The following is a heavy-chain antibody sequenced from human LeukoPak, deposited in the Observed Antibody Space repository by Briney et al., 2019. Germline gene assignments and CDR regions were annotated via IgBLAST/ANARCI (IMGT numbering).Heavy chain of an antibody. Sequence: SSVTVSFKSSGYTFTGYFMHWVRQAPGQGLEWMGWINPNSGGTNYAQRFRGRVTMTRDTSISTAYMELGRLRSDDTAVYYCARSTYSSSSTVVDVWGKGTTVTVSS. V-gene: IGHV1-2*02. CDR2: INPNSGGT. J-gene: IGHJ6*04. CDR1: GYTFTGYF. D-gene: IGHD6-6*01. CDR3: ARSTYSSSSTVVDV.